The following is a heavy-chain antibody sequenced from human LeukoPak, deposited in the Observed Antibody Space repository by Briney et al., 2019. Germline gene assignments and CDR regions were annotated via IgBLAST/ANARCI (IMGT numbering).Heavy chain of an antibody. CDR3: ARAAPIIVVVPAAIRTEDCFDY. CDR1: GFAFSSYS. Sequence: GGSLRLSCAASGFAFSSYSMNWVRQAPGKGLEWVSYISSSSSTIYYADSVKGRFTISRDNAKNSLYLQMNSLRAEDTAVYYCARAAPIIVVVPAAIRTEDCFDYWGQGTLVTVSS. V-gene: IGHV3-48*01. D-gene: IGHD2-2*01. CDR2: ISSSSSTI. J-gene: IGHJ4*02.